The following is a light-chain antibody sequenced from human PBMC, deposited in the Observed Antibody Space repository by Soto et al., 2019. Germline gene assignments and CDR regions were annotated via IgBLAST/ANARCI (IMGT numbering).Light chain of an antibody. CDR3: LQHVKSPILT. CDR2: GAS. V-gene: IGKV3-20*01. J-gene: IGKJ3*01. Sequence: EIVLTQSPGTLSLSPGERAALSCRASQSVRSSYLAWYQQKPGQAPRLLIYGASSRTTGIPDRFSGSESGTDFTLTISRLEPEDFAVYYCLQHVKSPILTFGPGTKVDMK. CDR1: QSVRSSY.